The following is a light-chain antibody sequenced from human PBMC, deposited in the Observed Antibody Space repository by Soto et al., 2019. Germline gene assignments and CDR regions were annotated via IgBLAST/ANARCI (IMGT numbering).Light chain of an antibody. Sequence: DIQMTQSPSTLSASVGDRVTITCRASQSINNWLAWYQQKPGKAPKLLIYKASNLDIGVPPRVSGSGSGTEFTLTSSSLQPDDFATYYCQQYDTYWTFGQGTKVEIK. V-gene: IGKV1-5*03. CDR2: KAS. CDR1: QSINNW. J-gene: IGKJ1*01. CDR3: QQYDTYWT.